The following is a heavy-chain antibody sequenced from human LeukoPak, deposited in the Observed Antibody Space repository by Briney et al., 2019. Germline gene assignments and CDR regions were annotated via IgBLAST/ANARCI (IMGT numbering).Heavy chain of an antibody. V-gene: IGHV3-74*01. D-gene: IGHD2/OR15-2a*01. CDR1: GFRFSDTW. CDR3: ASLLEG. CDR2: ITSDGKLT. J-gene: IGHJ4*02. Sequence: PGRSLRLSCAASGFRFSDTWMPWVRQVPGKGLVWVSRITSDGKLTAYADSVKGRFTISRDNAKNILYLQMNSLRVEDTAVYYCASLLEGWGQGTLVTVSS.